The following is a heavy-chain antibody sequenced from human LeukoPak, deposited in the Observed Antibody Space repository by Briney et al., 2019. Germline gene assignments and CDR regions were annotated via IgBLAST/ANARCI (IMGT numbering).Heavy chain of an antibody. J-gene: IGHJ4*02. CDR2: IYYSGST. V-gene: IGHV4-59*01. CDR3: AKDGPYYYDSSGPWFDY. D-gene: IGHD3-22*01. Sequence: SETLSLTCTVSGGSISSYYWSWIRQPPGKGLEWIGYIYYSGSTNYNPSLKSRVTISVDTSKNQFSLKLSSVTAADTAVYYCAKDGPYYYDSSGPWFDYWGQGTLVTVSS. CDR1: GGSISSYY.